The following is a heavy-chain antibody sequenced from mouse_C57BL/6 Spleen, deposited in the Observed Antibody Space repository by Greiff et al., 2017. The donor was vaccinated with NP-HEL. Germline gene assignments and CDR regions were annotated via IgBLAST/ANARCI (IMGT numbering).Heavy chain of an antibody. CDR3: ARQDYDWYAMDY. D-gene: IGHD2-4*01. CDR1: GYTFTDYY. V-gene: IGHV1-26*01. Sequence: VQLQQSGPELVKPGASVKISCKASGYTFTDYYMNWVKQSHGKSLEWIGDINPNNGGTSYNQKFKGKATLTVEKSSSTAYMELRRLKSEDSAVYYCARQDYDWYAMDYWGQGTSVTVSS. J-gene: IGHJ4*01. CDR2: INPNNGGT.